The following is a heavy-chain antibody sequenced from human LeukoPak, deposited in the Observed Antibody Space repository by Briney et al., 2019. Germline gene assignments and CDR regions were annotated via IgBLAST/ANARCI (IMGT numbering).Heavy chain of an antibody. Sequence: GGSLRLSCAASGFTFSNYEMNWFRQPPGKGLEWVSYIGSTGSPIYSADSVRGRFTISRDNAKNSLYLQINSLRAEDTAVYYCARDRSSAGIDAFDIWGQGTMVTVSS. CDR2: IGSTGSPI. CDR3: ARDRSSAGIDAFDI. V-gene: IGHV3-48*03. D-gene: IGHD6-19*01. CDR1: GFTFSNYE. J-gene: IGHJ3*02.